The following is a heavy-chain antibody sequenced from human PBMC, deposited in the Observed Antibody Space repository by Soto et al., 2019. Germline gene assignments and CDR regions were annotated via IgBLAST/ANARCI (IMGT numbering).Heavy chain of an antibody. CDR3: ARDRPRLVRGAAIYDGMDV. J-gene: IGHJ6*02. V-gene: IGHV1-69*01. D-gene: IGHD3-10*01. Sequence: QVQLVQSGAEVKRPGSSVKVSCKASGGTLRDNSISWVRQAPGQGLAWMGGIIPVINTATYGQKFQARVTITADETTSTVYMELMSLASDDTAVYYCARDRPRLVRGAAIYDGMDVWGQGTAVTVSS. CDR2: IIPVINTA. CDR1: GGTLRDNS.